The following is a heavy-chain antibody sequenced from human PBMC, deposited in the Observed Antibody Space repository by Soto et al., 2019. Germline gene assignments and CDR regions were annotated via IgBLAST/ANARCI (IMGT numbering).Heavy chain of an antibody. CDR1: GFTFDDYA. V-gene: IGHV3-9*01. Sequence: PGGSLRLSCAASGFTFDDYAMHWVRQAPGKGLEWVSGISWNSGSIGYADSVKGRFTISRDNAKNSLYLQMNSLRAEDTALYYCAKWKRSRIINTAMVTPEADDAFDIWGQGTMVTVSS. D-gene: IGHD5-18*01. CDR3: AKWKRSRIINTAMVTPEADDAFDI. CDR2: ISWNSGSI. J-gene: IGHJ3*02.